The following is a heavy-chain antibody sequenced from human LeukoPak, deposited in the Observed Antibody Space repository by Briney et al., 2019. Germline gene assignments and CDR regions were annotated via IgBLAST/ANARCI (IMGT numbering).Heavy chain of an antibody. CDR2: IKQDGSEK. Sequence: GGSLRLSCAVSGFTFSNYRMTWVRQAPGKGLEWVANIKQDGSEKFYVDSVKGRFTISRDNAKNSLYLQMNSLRAEDTAVYYCARDSNSFDIWGQGTMVTVSS. J-gene: IGHJ3*02. CDR3: ARDSNSFDI. CDR1: GFTFSNYR. D-gene: IGHD1/OR15-1a*01. V-gene: IGHV3-7*01.